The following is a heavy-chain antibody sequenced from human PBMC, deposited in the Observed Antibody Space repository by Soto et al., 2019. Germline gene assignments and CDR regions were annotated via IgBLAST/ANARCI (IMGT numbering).Heavy chain of an antibody. Sequence: QVQLQESGPGLVKPSETLSLTCTVSGGSVSSGSYYWSWIRQPPGRGLEWIGYIYYSGSTNYNPSPKSRVTISVDTSKNQFSLKLGSVTAADTAVYYCARKPGHYYYGMDVWGQGTTVTVSS. CDR3: ARKPGHYYYGMDV. V-gene: IGHV4-61*01. CDR2: IYYSGST. CDR1: GGSVSSGSYY. J-gene: IGHJ6*02. D-gene: IGHD1-1*01.